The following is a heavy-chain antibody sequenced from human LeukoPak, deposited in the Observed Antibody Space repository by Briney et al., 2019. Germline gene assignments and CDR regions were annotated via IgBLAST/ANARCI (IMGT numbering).Heavy chain of an antibody. CDR3: ATYSSSNGREFQY. V-gene: IGHV3-7*01. Sequence: GGSLRLSCTASGFTLSSYWMSWVRQVPVKGLEWVANIKQDGSEKDYVNSVKGRFTISRDNAKNSLYLQMNSLRAEDTAVYYCATYSSSNGREFQYWGQGTLVTVSS. J-gene: IGHJ1*01. CDR1: GFTLSSYW. D-gene: IGHD2-2*01. CDR2: IKQDGSEK.